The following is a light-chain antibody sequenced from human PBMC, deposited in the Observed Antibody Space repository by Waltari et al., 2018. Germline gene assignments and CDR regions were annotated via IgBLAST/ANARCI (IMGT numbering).Light chain of an antibody. J-gene: IGLJ3*02. Sequence: SVTVSCTGTSSDVGGYNYVSWYQQHPGKAPKLMIYDVTKRPSGVPDRFSGSKSGNTASLTISGLQTEDEADYYCCSYAGSYTWVFGAGTKLTVL. CDR1: SSDVGGYNY. V-gene: IGLV2-11*01. CDR3: CSYAGSYTWV. CDR2: DVT.